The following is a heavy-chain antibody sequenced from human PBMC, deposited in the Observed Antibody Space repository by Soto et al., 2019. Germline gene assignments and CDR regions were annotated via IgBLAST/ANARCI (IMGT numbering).Heavy chain of an antibody. V-gene: IGHV3-9*01. J-gene: IGHJ1*01. CDR2: INWNSGSI. Sequence: GWSLRLSCASSGFTFGDYAMHWVRQVPGKGLEWVSGINWNSGSIGYGDSVKGRFAISRDNAKNSLHLQMNSLSAEDTAFYYCVKDESINWYSGHFRHWGQGTLVTVS. D-gene: IGHD6-13*01. CDR1: GFTFGDYA. CDR3: VKDESINWYSGHFRH.